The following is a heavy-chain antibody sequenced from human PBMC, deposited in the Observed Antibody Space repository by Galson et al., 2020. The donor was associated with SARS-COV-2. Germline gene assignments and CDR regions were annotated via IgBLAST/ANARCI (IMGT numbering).Heavy chain of an antibody. Sequence: SGPTLVKPTQTLTLTCSFSGFSLSTSGMCVTWIRQPPGKALEWLARIDWDDDKYYSTSLRTRLTISKDTSKDQVVLRMTNMDPVDTATYYCARTRRRQSGSSYFDYWGQGTLVTVSS. CDR3: ARTRRRQSGSSYFDY. D-gene: IGHD1-26*01. J-gene: IGHJ4*02. V-gene: IGHV2-70*11. CDR2: IDWDDDK. CDR1: GFSLSTSGMC.